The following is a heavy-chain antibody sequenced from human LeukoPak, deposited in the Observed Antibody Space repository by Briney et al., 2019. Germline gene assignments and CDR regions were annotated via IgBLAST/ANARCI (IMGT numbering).Heavy chain of an antibody. J-gene: IGHJ3*01. CDR2: ISGSGGSA. CDR3: AKAGWYIAKTYATYDDAYDV. V-gene: IGHV3-23*01. D-gene: IGHD1-14*01. Sequence: HPGGSLRLSCAASGFTFSSYAMSWVRQAPGKGLEWVSGISGSGGSAFYPDSVKGRFTISRDNSEKTLYLQMISLRAEDTAVYYCAKAGWYIAKTYATYDDAYDVWGQGTMVTVSS. CDR1: GFTFSSYA.